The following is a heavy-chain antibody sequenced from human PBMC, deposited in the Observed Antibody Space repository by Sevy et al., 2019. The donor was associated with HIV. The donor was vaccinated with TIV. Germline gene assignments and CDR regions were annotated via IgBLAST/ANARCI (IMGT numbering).Heavy chain of an antibody. V-gene: IGHV3-49*04. CDR2: LKSKADGGTV. D-gene: IGHD1-1*01. CDR1: GFAFGDYA. Sequence: GGSLRLSCTTSGFAFGDYAMNWVRQAPGKGLKLVAFLKSKADGGTVDHAPSVKGRFTISRDDSKSIAYLQMNDLTTEDTAVYYCTRWKGLQSIFDYWGQGALVTVSS. J-gene: IGHJ4*02. CDR3: TRWKGLQSIFDY.